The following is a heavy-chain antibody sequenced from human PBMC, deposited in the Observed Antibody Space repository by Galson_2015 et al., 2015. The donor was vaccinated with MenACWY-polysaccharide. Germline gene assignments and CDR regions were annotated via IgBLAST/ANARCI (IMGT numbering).Heavy chain of an antibody. CDR3: ARRHDHEHFLLYFGTDV. J-gene: IGHJ6*02. Sequence: SLRLSCATSGFTFSSYGIHWVRQAPGKGLEWVALMWNDGSNEYYADSVKGRFTISRDNSKNTVFLEMNSLRAEDIAAYYCARRHDHEHFLLYFGTDVWGQWTTVTVSS. V-gene: IGHV3-33*01. CDR2: MWNDGSNE. D-gene: IGHD1-14*01. CDR1: GFTFSSYG.